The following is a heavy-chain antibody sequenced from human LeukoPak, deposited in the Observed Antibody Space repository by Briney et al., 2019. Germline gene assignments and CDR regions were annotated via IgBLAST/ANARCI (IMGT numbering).Heavy chain of an antibody. D-gene: IGHD4-17*01. V-gene: IGHV1-2*02. CDR2: INPNSGGT. CDR3: ARVPWTLYGDYVGTFDY. Sequence: GASVKVSCKASGGTFSSYAISWVRQAPGQGLEWMGWINPNSGGTNYAQKFQGRVTMTRDTSISTAYMELSRLRSDDTAVYYCARVPWTLYGDYVGTFDYWGQGTLVTVSS. J-gene: IGHJ4*02. CDR1: GGTFSSYA.